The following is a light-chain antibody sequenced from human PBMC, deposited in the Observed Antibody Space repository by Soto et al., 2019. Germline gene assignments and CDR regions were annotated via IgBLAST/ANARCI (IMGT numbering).Light chain of an antibody. CDR1: QGTDNY. Sequence: DIPLTQSPSFVSASVGDRVTITCRASQGTDNYLAWYQQKPGKAPKLLIYAASTLQSGVPSRFRGSGSGTEFTLTISSLQPEDLATYYCQQLKSYPATFGGGTKVEIK. J-gene: IGKJ4*01. CDR2: AAS. V-gene: IGKV1-9*01. CDR3: QQLKSYPAT.